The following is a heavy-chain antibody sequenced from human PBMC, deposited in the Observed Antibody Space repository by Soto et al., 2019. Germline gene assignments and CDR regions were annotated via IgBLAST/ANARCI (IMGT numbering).Heavy chain of an antibody. J-gene: IGHJ5*02. CDR2: INHSGST. D-gene: IGHD3-3*01. CDR3: ARGGFLEWLIWFDP. V-gene: IGHV4-34*01. CDR1: GGSFSGYY. Sequence: SETLSLTCAVYGGSFSGYYWSWIRQPPGKGLEWIGEINHSGSTNYNPSLKSRVTISVDTSKNQFSLKLSSVTAADTAVYYCARGGFLEWLIWFDPWGQGTLVTVSS.